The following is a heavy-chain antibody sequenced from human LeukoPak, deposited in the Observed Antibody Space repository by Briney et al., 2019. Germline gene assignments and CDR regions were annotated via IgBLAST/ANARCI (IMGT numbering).Heavy chain of an antibody. CDR1: GFTFRSYG. CDR2: ISYDGSNK. Sequence: SLRLSGEASGFTFRSYGMHWVRQAPGKGLEWVAVISYDGSNKYYADSVKGRFTISRDNSKNTLYLQMNSLRAEDTAVYYCAKDRGYCSSTSCYFYYYYGMDVWGQGTTVTVSS. CDR3: AKDRGYCSSTSCYFYYYYGMDV. D-gene: IGHD2-2*01. V-gene: IGHV3-30*18. J-gene: IGHJ6*02.